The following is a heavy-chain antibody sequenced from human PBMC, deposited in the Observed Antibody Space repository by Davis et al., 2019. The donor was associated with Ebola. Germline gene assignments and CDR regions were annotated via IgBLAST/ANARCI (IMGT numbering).Heavy chain of an antibody. Sequence: GESLKISCAASGFTFSDYYMSWIRQAPGKGLECLSYISGSGSDISYTDSVKGRFTISRDKAKNSVYLQMNSLRAEDTAVYYCSRDPRILDYWGQGTLVTVSS. D-gene: IGHD2/OR15-2a*01. CDR3: SRDPRILDY. J-gene: IGHJ4*02. CDR2: ISGSGSDI. CDR1: GFTFSDYY. V-gene: IGHV3-11*01.